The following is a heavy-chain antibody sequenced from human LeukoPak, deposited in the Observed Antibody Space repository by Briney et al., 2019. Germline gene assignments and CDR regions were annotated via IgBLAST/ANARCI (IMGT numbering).Heavy chain of an antibody. CDR3: ARVGNTVTPYYFDY. Sequence: SVKVSCKASGGTFISYAISWVRQAPGQGLEYMGRIIPLFRTSNYAQKFQGRVTITTDESTSTAYMELSSLRSEDTAVYYCARVGNTVTPYYFDYWGQGTLVTVSS. V-gene: IGHV1-69*05. J-gene: IGHJ4*02. D-gene: IGHD4-17*01. CDR1: GGTFISYA. CDR2: IIPLFRTS.